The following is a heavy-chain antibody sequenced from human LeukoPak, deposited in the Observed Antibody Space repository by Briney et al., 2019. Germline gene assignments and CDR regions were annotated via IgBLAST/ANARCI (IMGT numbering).Heavy chain of an antibody. CDR1: GDTFTSYY. Sequence: ASVKVSCKASGDTFTSYYMHWVRQAPGQGLEWMGIINPSGGSTSYAQKFQGRVTMTRDMSTSTVYMELSSLRSEDTAVYYCARLRLRGNWFDPWGQGTLVTVSS. CDR2: INPSGGST. V-gene: IGHV1-46*01. J-gene: IGHJ5*02. CDR3: ARLRLRGNWFDP. D-gene: IGHD5-18*01.